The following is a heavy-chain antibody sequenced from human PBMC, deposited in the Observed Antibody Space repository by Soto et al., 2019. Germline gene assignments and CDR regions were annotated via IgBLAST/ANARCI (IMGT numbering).Heavy chain of an antibody. V-gene: IGHV3-74*01. CDR1: GFTFSSYW. J-gene: IGHJ4*02. CDR3: ARDFRVAGELDY. CDR2: INSDGSST. D-gene: IGHD6-19*01. Sequence: CAASGFTFSSYWMHWVRQAPGKGLVWVSRINSDGSSTSYEDSVKGRFTISRDNAKNTLYLQMNSLRAEDTAEYYCARDFRVAGELDYWGQGTLVTVSS.